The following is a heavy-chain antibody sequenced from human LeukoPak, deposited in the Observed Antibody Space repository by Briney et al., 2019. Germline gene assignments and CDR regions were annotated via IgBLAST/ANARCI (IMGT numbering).Heavy chain of an antibody. CDR2: IIPIFGTA. V-gene: IGHV1-69*13. D-gene: IGHD5-12*01. J-gene: IGHJ6*03. CDR3: ARGPVSGYDNYYYYYYMDV. Sequence: ASVKVSCKASGGTFSSYAISWVRQAPGQGLEWMGGIIPIFGTANYAQKFQGRVTITAGESTSTAYMELSSLRSEDTAVYYCARGPVSGYDNYYYYYYMDVWGKGTTVTVSS. CDR1: GGTFSSYA.